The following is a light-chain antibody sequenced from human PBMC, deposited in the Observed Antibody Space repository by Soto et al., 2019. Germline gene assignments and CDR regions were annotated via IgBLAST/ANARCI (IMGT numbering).Light chain of an antibody. V-gene: IGLV7-43*01. CDR3: LLYYGGAQVL. CDR2: STS. Sequence: QAVVTQEPSLTVSPGGTVTLTCASSAGAVTSAYYTNWLQQKPGQAPRALIYSTSEKHSWTPARFPGSLLGGKADLTLSAAQPEDEADYYCLLYYGGAQVLFGGGTKLTVL. J-gene: IGLJ2*01. CDR1: AGAVTSAYY.